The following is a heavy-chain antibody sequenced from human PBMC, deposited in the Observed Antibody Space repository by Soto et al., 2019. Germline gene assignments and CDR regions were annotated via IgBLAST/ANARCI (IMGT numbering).Heavy chain of an antibody. CDR1: GFTFSRYW. CDR3: ARDLENDGNYHMDV. V-gene: IGHV3-74*01. J-gene: IGHJ6*03. Sequence: EVQLVESGGGLVQPGGSLRLSCAATGFTFSRYWMHWVRRAPGKGLMWVSRISRDGSRMTYTDSVKGRFTISRDNAENTVYLQMNSLRAEDTAVYYCARDLENDGNYHMDVWGSGTTVTVSS. CDR2: ISRDGSRM. D-gene: IGHD3-3*01.